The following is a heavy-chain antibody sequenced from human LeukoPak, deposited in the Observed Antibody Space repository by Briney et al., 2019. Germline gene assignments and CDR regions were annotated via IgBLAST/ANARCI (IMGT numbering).Heavy chain of an antibody. J-gene: IGHJ4*02. D-gene: IGHD2-2*01. CDR3: ARAPCSTSCYLVDY. CDR1: GFTFSSYG. CDR2: IWYDGSNK. V-gene: IGHV3-33*01. Sequence: GGSLRLSCAASGFTFSSYGMHWVRQAPGKGLEWVAVIWYDGSNKYYADSVKGRFTISRDNSKNTLYLQMNSLRAEDTAEYYCARAPCSTSCYLVDYWGQGTLVTVSS.